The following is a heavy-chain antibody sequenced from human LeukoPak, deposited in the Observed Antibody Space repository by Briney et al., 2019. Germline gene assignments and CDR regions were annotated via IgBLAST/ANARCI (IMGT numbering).Heavy chain of an antibody. Sequence: SGGSLRLSCAASGFTFDDYGMGGVCRAPGGGQGWVSGMSWNGGSTGYADSVRGRFTISRYNARNTLYLQMNSLRAEDTALYYCAKGRGYNYGYIFGYFDYWGQGTLVTVSS. CDR3: AKGRGYNYGYIFGYFDY. J-gene: IGHJ4*02. CDR1: GFTFDDYG. CDR2: MSWNGGST. V-gene: IGHV3-20*04. D-gene: IGHD5-18*01.